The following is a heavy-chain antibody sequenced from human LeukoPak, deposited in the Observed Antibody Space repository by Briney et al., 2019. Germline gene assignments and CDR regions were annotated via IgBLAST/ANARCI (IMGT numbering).Heavy chain of an antibody. Sequence: TGRSLRLSCAASGFTFSNYAMHWVRQAPGKGLEWVTVISYDGSNKYYADSVKGRFTISRDNSKNTLYLQMNSLRAEDTAVYYCAKDPRRYSRTGGYFDYWGQGTLVTVSS. J-gene: IGHJ4*02. CDR1: GFTFSNYA. V-gene: IGHV3-30*04. CDR3: AKDPRRYSRTGGYFDY. CDR2: ISYDGSNK. D-gene: IGHD6-13*01.